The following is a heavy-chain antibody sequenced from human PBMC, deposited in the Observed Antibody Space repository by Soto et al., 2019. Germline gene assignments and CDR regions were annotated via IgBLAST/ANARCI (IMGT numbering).Heavy chain of an antibody. J-gene: IGHJ4*02. CDR2: ISGSGGST. V-gene: IGHV3-23*01. CDR1: GFTFSSYA. D-gene: IGHD7-27*01. Sequence: LRLSCAASGFTFSSYAMSWVHQAPGKGLEWVSAISGSGGSTYYADSVKGRFTISRDNSKNTLYLQMNSLRAEDTAVYYCAKDPLGITGEDFDYWGQGTLVTVSS. CDR3: AKDPLGITGEDFDY.